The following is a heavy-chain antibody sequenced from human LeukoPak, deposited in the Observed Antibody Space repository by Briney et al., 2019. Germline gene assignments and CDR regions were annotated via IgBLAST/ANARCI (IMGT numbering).Heavy chain of an antibody. J-gene: IGHJ4*02. D-gene: IGHD3-10*01. V-gene: IGHV3-15*01. CDR2: IKSKTDGGTT. Sequence: PGGSLRLSCAASGFTFSNAWMSWVRQAPGRGLEWVGRIKSKTDGGTTDYAAPVKGRFTISRDDSKNTLYLQMNSLKTEDTAVYYCTTHLLGLWFGELLPHYWGQGTLVTVSS. CDR3: TTHLLGLWFGELLPHY. CDR1: GFTFSNAW.